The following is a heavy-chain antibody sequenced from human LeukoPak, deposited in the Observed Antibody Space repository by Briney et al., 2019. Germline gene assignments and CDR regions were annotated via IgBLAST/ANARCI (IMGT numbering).Heavy chain of an antibody. D-gene: IGHD5-12*01. Sequence: KTSETPSLTCTVSGGSISSYYWSWVRQPPGKGLEWIGYIYYSGSTNYNPSLKSRVTISVDTSKNQFSLKLSSVTAADTAVYYCARGVGSGYPNYYYYGMDVWGQGTTVTVSS. J-gene: IGHJ6*02. CDR3: ARGVGSGYPNYYYYGMDV. CDR1: GGSISSYY. CDR2: IYYSGST. V-gene: IGHV4-59*01.